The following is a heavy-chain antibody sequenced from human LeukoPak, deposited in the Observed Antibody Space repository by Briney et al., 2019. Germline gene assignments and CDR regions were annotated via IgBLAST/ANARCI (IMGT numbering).Heavy chain of an antibody. J-gene: IGHJ4*02. Sequence: GGSLRLSCAASGFSFSSFAMYWVRQAPGKGLEWVAVISYDGNNKYYADSVKGRFTISRDSSNNTVYVQMNSLRAEDTAVYYCAREIRKNYFDYWGQGTLVTVSS. D-gene: IGHD2/OR15-2a*01. CDR1: GFSFSSFA. CDR3: AREIRKNYFDY. CDR2: ISYDGNNK. V-gene: IGHV3-30-3*01.